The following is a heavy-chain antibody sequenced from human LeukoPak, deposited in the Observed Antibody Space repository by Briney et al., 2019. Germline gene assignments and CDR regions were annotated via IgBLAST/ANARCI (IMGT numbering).Heavy chain of an antibody. D-gene: IGHD6-13*01. J-gene: IGHJ4*02. Sequence: GGSLRLSCTASGFTFSIYAISWVRQAPGKGLEWVSAISDNGGATYYANSVKGRFTISRDNSKNTLYLQMSSLRAEDTAVYYCAKEEGYSSSWFTIDYWGQGTLVTVSS. CDR1: GFTFSIYA. CDR3: AKEEGYSSSWFTIDY. V-gene: IGHV3-23*01. CDR2: ISDNGGAT.